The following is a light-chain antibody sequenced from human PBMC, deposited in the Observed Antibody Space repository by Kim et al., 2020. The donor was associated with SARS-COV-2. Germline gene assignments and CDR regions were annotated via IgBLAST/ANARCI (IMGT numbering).Light chain of an antibody. V-gene: IGKV1-27*01. J-gene: IGKJ4*01. Sequence: ASVGDRVTITCRASQGISDYLAWYQQKPGKIPELLILGASSLHPGVPSRFSGSGSGTDFTLTISSLQPEDVATYYCQEYDSDSLTFGGGTKVDIK. CDR3: QEYDSDSLT. CDR1: QGISDY. CDR2: GAS.